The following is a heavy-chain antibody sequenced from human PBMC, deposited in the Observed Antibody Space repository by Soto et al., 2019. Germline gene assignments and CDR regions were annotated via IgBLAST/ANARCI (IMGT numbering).Heavy chain of an antibody. CDR1: GFTFSNSS. J-gene: IGHJ3*02. V-gene: IGHV1-58*01. Sequence: PVKVSCNAAGFTFSNSSVQWVRQARGQRLEWMGWIVVGAVNTKYAQELQGRLTITKDVSTNTAYMELRGLTCEDTAVYYCAAEWYIGGRCLWFDICGQGPMVTV. CDR3: AAEWYIGGRCLWFDI. CDR2: IVVGAVNT. D-gene: IGHD2-15*01.